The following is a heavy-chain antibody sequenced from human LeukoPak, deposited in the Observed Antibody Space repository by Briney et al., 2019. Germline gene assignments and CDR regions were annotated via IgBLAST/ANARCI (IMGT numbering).Heavy chain of an antibody. V-gene: IGHV3-23*01. J-gene: IGHJ3*02. CDR3: AKRYDISGYYPPDAFDI. Sequence: SGGSLRLSCAASGFTFSSYAMSWVRQAPGKGLEWVSAISGSGGSTYYADSVKGRFTISRDNSKNTLYLQMNSLRAEDTAVYYCAKRYDISGYYPPDAFDIWGQGTMVTVSS. CDR2: ISGSGGST. CDR1: GFTFSSYA. D-gene: IGHD3-22*01.